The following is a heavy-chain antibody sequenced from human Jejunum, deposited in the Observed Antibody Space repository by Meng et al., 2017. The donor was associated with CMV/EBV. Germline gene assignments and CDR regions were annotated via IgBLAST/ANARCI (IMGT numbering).Heavy chain of an antibody. V-gene: IGHV4-30-4*08. CDR2: IYDSGAT. J-gene: IGHJ5*02. D-gene: IGHD3-10*02. CDR3: VGNYDVHLNWFDP. CDR1: GYSITNNLYY. Sequence: GYSITNNLYYWNWIRQTPGKGLEWIGYIYDSGATHYTPSLKGRVTMSVDTSKNQFSLNLKSVTAADTAIYYCVGNYDVHLNWFDPWGRGTLVTVSS.